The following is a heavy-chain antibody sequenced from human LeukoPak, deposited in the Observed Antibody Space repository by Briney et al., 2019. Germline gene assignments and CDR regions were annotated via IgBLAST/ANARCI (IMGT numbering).Heavy chain of an antibody. Sequence: GGSLRLSCAASGFTFSSYEMNWVRQAPGKGLEWVSYISSSGSTMYYADSVKGRFTISRDNAKNSLYLQMNSLRAEDTAVYYCARSPIFGVVIWGQGTMVTVSS. V-gene: IGHV3-48*03. CDR2: ISSSGSTM. CDR3: ARSPIFGVVI. D-gene: IGHD3-3*01. J-gene: IGHJ3*02. CDR1: GFTFSSYE.